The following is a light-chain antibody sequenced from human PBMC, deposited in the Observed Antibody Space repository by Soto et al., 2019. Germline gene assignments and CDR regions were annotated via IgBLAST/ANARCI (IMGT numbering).Light chain of an antibody. J-gene: IGKJ4*01. Sequence: DIQMTQSPSSLSASVGDRVTITSRASQSISSWLAWYQQKPGKAPKLLIFDAYSLESGVPSRFSGSRSGTEFTLTITSLQPDDYATYYCQQYNSYSPLTFSGGTKVDIK. CDR1: QSISSW. V-gene: IGKV1-5*01. CDR3: QQYNSYSPLT. CDR2: DAY.